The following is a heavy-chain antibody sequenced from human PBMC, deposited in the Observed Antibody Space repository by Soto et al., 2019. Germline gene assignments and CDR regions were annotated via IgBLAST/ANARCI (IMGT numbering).Heavy chain of an antibody. V-gene: IGHV1-58*02. CDR1: GYTFTSYG. CDR3: AAVINSYYDILTGPLS. J-gene: IGHJ4*02. CDR2: IVVGSGNT. Sequence: GASVKVSCKASGYTFTSYGISWVRQARGQRLEWIGWIVVGSGNTNYAQKFQERVTITRDMSTSTAYMELSSLRSEDTAVYYCAAVINSYYDILTGPLSWGQGTLVTVSS. D-gene: IGHD3-9*01.